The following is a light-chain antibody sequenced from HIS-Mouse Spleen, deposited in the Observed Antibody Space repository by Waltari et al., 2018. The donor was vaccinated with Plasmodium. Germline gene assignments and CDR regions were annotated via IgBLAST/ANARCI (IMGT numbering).Light chain of an antibody. CDR1: QGISNY. CDR3: QQYNNWPAWT. V-gene: IGKV1-27*01. J-gene: IGKJ1*01. Sequence: DIQMTQSPSSLSASVGDRVTITCRASQGISNYLAWYQQKPGKVPKLLIYAASTLQSGVPSRFSGSGSGTDFTLTISSLQSEDFAVYYCQQYNNWPAWTFGQGTKVEIK. CDR2: AAS.